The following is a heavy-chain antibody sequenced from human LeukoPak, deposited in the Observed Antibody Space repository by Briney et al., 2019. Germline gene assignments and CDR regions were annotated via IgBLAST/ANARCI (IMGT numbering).Heavy chain of an antibody. Sequence: GASVKVSCKASGGTFSSYAISWVRQAPGQGLEWMGGIIPIFGTANYAQKFQGRVTITADESTSTAYMELSSLRSEDTAVYYCATVLTGYSSGWYLGYWGQGTLVTVSS. J-gene: IGHJ4*02. V-gene: IGHV1-69*13. CDR3: ATVLTGYSSGWYLGY. D-gene: IGHD6-19*01. CDR1: GGTFSSYA. CDR2: IIPIFGTA.